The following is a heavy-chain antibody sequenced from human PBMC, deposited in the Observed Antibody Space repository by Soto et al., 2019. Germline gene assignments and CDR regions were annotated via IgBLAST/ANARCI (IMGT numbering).Heavy chain of an antibody. V-gene: IGHV4-39*01. J-gene: IGHJ5*02. Sequence: SETLSLTCSVSGGSIRSSSDYWGWIRQPPGKGLEWIGSIYYSGSTYYNPSLKSRVTISVDTSKNQFSLKLSSVTAADTAVYYCARRFLRRYSYLADNWFDPWGQGTLVTVSS. CDR2: IYYSGST. CDR3: ARRFLRRYSYLADNWFDP. CDR1: GGSIRSSSDY. D-gene: IGHD5-18*01.